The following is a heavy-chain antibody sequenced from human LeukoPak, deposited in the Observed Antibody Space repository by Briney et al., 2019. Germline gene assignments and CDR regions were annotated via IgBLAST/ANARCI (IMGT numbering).Heavy chain of an antibody. CDR1: GFTFSDYY. CDR2: ISSSGSTT. Sequence: GGSLRLSCAASGFTFSDYYMSWVRQAPGKGREGISYISSSGSTTYYADSVEGGFPISRDNAKNSLYLQMNSLRAEDTAVYYCARDTFYYDSSREGGVDYWGQGTLVTVSS. D-gene: IGHD3-22*01. V-gene: IGHV3-11*01. CDR3: ARDTFYYDSSREGGVDY. J-gene: IGHJ4*02.